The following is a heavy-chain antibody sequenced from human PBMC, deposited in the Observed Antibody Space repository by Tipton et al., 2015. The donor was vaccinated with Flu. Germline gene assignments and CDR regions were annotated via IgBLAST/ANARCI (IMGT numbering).Heavy chain of an antibody. CDR2: ISAGGSTV. D-gene: IGHD1-26*01. J-gene: IGHJ4*02. Sequence: SLRLSCAASGFTFSGSTMHWVRRAPGKGLEWVSYISAGGSTVYYADAVKGRVTISRDNAKNSLYLQMNSLRDEDSAVYYCARGIGRPYFDYWGQGALVTVSS. V-gene: IGHV3-48*02. CDR1: GFTFSGST. CDR3: ARGIGRPYFDY.